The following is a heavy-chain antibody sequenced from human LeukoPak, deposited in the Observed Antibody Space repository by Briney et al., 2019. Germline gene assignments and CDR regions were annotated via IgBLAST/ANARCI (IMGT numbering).Heavy chain of an antibody. CDR3: ARGSRYCSSTSCQYFDY. J-gene: IGHJ4*02. CDR2: ISGSGGST. V-gene: IGHV3-23*01. CDR1: GFTFSSYA. D-gene: IGHD2-2*01. Sequence: GGSLRLSGAASGFTFSSYAMSWVRQAPGKGLEWVSAISGSGGSTYYADSVKGRFTISRDNSKNTLYLQMNSLRAEDTAVYYCARGSRYCSSTSCQYFDYWGQGTLVTVSS.